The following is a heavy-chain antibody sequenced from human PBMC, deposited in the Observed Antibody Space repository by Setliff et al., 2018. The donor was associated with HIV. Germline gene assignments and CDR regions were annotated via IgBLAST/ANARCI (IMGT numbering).Heavy chain of an antibody. CDR3: ARVGRIYYFEH. J-gene: IGHJ4*02. CDR1: GFSFSSYS. D-gene: IGHD1-26*01. Sequence: GGSLRLSCAASGFSFSSYSMNWVRQAPGKGLEWIAYINTATVTTTVYYADSVKGRFTVSRDNAKNSLFLDMNSLRDDDSAVYYCARVGRIYYFEHWGQGTVVTAPQ. V-gene: IGHV3-48*02. CDR2: INTATVTTT.